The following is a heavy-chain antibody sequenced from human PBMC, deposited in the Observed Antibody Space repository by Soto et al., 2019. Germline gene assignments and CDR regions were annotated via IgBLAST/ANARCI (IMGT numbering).Heavy chain of an antibody. Sequence: QVQLQQWGAGLLKPSETLSLTCAVYGGSFSGYYWCWIRQPPGKGLEWIGEINHSGSTNYNPSLKCRFTISVGTSKNQFSLKLSSVTAADTAVYYCAIAMVRGVILGWGQGTLVTVSS. CDR2: INHSGST. V-gene: IGHV4-34*01. J-gene: IGHJ4*02. D-gene: IGHD3-10*01. CDR1: GGSFSGYY. CDR3: AIAMVRGVILG.